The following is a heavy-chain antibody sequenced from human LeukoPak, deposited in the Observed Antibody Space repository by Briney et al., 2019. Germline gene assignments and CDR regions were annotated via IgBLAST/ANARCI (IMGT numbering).Heavy chain of an antibody. CDR3: ARERAYCSGGSCYHFDY. V-gene: IGHV1-2*04. CDR2: INPNSGGT. J-gene: IGHJ4*02. Sequence: ASVKVSCKASGYTFTGYYMHWVRQAPGQGLEWMGWINPNSGGTNYAQKFQGWVTMTRDTSISTAYMELSRLRSDDTAVNYCARERAYCSGGSCYHFDYWGQGTLVTVSS. CDR1: GYTFTGYY. D-gene: IGHD2-15*01.